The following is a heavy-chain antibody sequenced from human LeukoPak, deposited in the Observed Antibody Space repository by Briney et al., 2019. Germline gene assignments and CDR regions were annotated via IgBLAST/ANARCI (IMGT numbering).Heavy chain of an antibody. V-gene: IGHV4-34*01. D-gene: IGHD3-22*01. CDR3: ASNSGLLSSFDY. CDR1: GGSFSGYY. J-gene: IGHJ4*02. CDR2: INHSGST. Sequence: SETLSLTCAVYGGSFSGYYWSWIRQPPGKGLEWIGEINHSGSTNYNPSLKSRVTISVDTSKNQFSLKLSSVTAADTAVYYCASNSGLLSSFDYWGQGTLVTVSS.